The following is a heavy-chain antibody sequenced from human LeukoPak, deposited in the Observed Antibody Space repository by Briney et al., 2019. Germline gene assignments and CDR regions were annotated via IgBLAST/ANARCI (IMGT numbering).Heavy chain of an antibody. V-gene: IGHV4-59*01. Sequence: PSETLSLTCTVSGGSISSYYWSWIRQPPGKGLEWIGYIYYSGSTNYNPSLKSRVTISVDTSKNQFSLKLSSVTAADTAVYYCARAVYYDSSGYLVADWFDPWGQGTLVTVSS. CDR1: GGSISSYY. J-gene: IGHJ5*02. CDR3: ARAVYYDSSGYLVADWFDP. D-gene: IGHD3-22*01. CDR2: IYYSGST.